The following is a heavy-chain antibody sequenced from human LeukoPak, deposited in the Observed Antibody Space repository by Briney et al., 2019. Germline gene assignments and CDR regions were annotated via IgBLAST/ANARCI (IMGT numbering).Heavy chain of an antibody. CDR3: ASSLTVSAAFDI. J-gene: IGHJ3*02. V-gene: IGHV4-39*07. Sequence: SETLSLTCTVSGGSISSSSYYWGWIRQPPGRGLEWIGSIYYSGSTYYNPSLKSRVTISVDTSKNQFSLKLSSVTAADTAVYYCASSLTVSAAFDIWGQGTMVTVSS. CDR1: GGSISSSSYY. CDR2: IYYSGST. D-gene: IGHD4/OR15-4a*01.